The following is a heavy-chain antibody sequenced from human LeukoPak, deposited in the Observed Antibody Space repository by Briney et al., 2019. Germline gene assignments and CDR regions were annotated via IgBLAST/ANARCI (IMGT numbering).Heavy chain of an antibody. CDR3: ARGLRTKYYFDY. Sequence: GGSLGLSCAASGFTVSYNYVNWVRQAPGKGLEWVSVIYTGGSTYYADSVKGRFTISRDNSKNTVYLQIDSLRAEDTAVYYCARGLRTKYYFDYWGQGTLVTVSS. J-gene: IGHJ4*02. CDR1: GFTVSYNY. V-gene: IGHV3-66*01. CDR2: IYTGGST.